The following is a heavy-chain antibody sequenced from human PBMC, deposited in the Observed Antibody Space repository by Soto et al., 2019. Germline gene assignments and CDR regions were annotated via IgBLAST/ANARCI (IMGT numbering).Heavy chain of an antibody. CDR3: ARQEWELPLENYFDY. J-gene: IGHJ4*02. CDR1: GGSISSSSYY. D-gene: IGHD1-26*01. CDR2: IYYSGRT. Sequence: QLQLQESGPGLVKPSETLSLTCTVSGGSISSSSYYWGWIRQPPGKGLEWIGSIYYSGRTYYNPSLKSRVTISVDTSKIQFSLKLSSVTAADTAVYYCARQEWELPLENYFDYWGQGTLVTVSS. V-gene: IGHV4-39*01.